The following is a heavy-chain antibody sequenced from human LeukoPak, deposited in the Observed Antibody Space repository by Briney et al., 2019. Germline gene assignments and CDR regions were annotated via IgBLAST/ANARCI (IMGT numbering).Heavy chain of an antibody. V-gene: IGHV3-21*01. Sequence: PGGSLRLSCAASGFTFSSYSMNWVRQPPGKGLEWVSFISSGSTYIYYADSLKGRFTISRDNAKNSLYLQMNSLRAEDTSVYYCARGDFGSGLDYWGQGTLVTVSS. CDR3: ARGDFGSGLDY. J-gene: IGHJ4*02. CDR2: ISSGSTYI. CDR1: GFTFSSYS. D-gene: IGHD6-19*01.